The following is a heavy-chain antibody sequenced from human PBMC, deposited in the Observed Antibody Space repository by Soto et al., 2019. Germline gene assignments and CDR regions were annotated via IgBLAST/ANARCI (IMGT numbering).Heavy chain of an antibody. Sequence: EVQLVESGGGLVPPGGSVRLSCAASGFIFKMYWMHWVRQSPGKGLVWISRIYNDGTYSDYADSVRGRFTISRDNVNATLYLQMNNLRAEDSGLYYCTRGPRPISTGTGAYWGPGTQVTVSS. CDR1: GFIFKMYW. V-gene: IGHV3-74*01. CDR2: IYNDGTYS. CDR3: TRGPRPISTGTGAY. J-gene: IGHJ4*02. D-gene: IGHD3-10*01.